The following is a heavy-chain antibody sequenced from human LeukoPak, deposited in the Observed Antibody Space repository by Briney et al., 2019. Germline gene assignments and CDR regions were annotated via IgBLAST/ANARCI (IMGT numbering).Heavy chain of an antibody. Sequence: SETLSLTCTVSGGSISSYYWIWLRQPPGKGLEWLGYIYYSGSTNYNPSLKSRVTISVDTSKNQFSLKLSSVTAADTAVYYCARYYDSSGSLDYWGQGTLVTVSS. J-gene: IGHJ4*02. CDR2: IYYSGST. CDR1: GGSISSYY. V-gene: IGHV4-59*01. D-gene: IGHD3-22*01. CDR3: ARYYDSSGSLDY.